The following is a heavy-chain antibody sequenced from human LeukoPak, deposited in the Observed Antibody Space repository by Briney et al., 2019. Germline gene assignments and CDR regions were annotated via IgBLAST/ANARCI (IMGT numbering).Heavy chain of an antibody. CDR1: GFIFNNYD. D-gene: IGHD6-19*01. V-gene: IGHV3-30*19. Sequence: GESLRLSCTASGFIFNNYDMHWVRQAPGKGLEWVTIISYDGNNKYYADSVKGRFTISRDNSKNTLYLQMNSLRAEDTAVYYCARVSGWYRGGSDYWGQGTLVTVSS. CDR2: ISYDGNNK. J-gene: IGHJ4*02. CDR3: ARVSGWYRGGSDY.